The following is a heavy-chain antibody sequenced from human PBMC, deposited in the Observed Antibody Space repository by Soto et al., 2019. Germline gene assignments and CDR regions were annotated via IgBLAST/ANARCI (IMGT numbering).Heavy chain of an antibody. D-gene: IGHD2-15*01. V-gene: IGHV3-23*01. Sequence: EVQLLESGGGLVQPGGSLRLSCAASGFTFSNYAMNWVRQAPGKGLEWVSLIGSSGATTYYTDSVKGRFTISRDKSENTVYLQMNSLSAEDTAVYYCARKLPGSNPFDYWGQGTLVTVSS. CDR2: IGSSGATT. CDR1: GFTFSNYA. CDR3: ARKLPGSNPFDY. J-gene: IGHJ4*02.